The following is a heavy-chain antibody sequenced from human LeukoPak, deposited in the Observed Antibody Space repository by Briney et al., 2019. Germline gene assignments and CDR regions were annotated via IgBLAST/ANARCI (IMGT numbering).Heavy chain of an antibody. J-gene: IGHJ6*03. D-gene: IGHD6-19*01. Sequence: PGGSLRLSCATSGFTFDDYAMHWVRQAPGEGLEWVSGISWNSGTLGYADSVKGRFTISRDNAKNSVYLQMNSLRAEDTAVYYCAKVKGIASGLYYFFYMDVWGKGTTVTVSS. CDR3: AKVKGIASGLYYFFYMDV. CDR2: ISWNSGTL. V-gene: IGHV3-9*01. CDR1: GFTFDDYA.